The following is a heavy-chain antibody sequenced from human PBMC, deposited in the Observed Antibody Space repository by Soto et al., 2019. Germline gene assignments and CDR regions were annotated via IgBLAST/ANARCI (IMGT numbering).Heavy chain of an antibody. CDR3: VGDFWGGPPRGY. J-gene: IGHJ4*02. V-gene: IGHV4-30-4*01. Sequence: QVQLQESGPGLVKPSQTLSLTCTVSGGSISSGDYYWSWIRQPPGKGLEWIGYIYYSGNTYYNPSLKSRVIISVDTSKNHFSLKLNSVTAADAAVYYCVGDFWGGPPRGYWGQGTLVTVSS. CDR1: GGSISSGDYY. CDR2: IYYSGNT. D-gene: IGHD3-3*01.